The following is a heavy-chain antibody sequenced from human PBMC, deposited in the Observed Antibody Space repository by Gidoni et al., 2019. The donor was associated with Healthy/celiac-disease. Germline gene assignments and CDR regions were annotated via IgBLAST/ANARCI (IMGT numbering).Heavy chain of an antibody. V-gene: IGHV5-10-1*03. CDR2: IDPSDSYT. CDR1: GYSFHSYW. Sequence: ELQLVQSGAEVKKPGEFLRLFCTGSGYSFHSYWISWVRQMPGKGLEWMGRIDPSDSYTNYSPSFQGHVTNSADKSISTAYLQWSSLKASDTAMYYCATRSIFGVVIIGYYGMDVWGQGTTVTVSS. J-gene: IGHJ6*02. CDR3: ATRSIFGVVIIGYYGMDV. D-gene: IGHD3-3*01.